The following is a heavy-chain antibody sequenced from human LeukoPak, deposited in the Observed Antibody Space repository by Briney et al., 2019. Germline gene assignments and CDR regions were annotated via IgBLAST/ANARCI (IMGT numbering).Heavy chain of an antibody. D-gene: IGHD3-10*01. J-gene: IGHJ6*03. V-gene: IGHV4-59*04. CDR3: ASVRRGFGESSKYYAYYYMGV. Sequence: PGGSLRLSCAASGFTFSDYYMSWIRQPPGKGLEWIGNIYYSGSTYYNPSLKSRVTISLDTSKNQFSLKLSSVTAADTAVYYCASVRRGFGESSKYYAYYYMGVWGKGTTVTISS. CDR1: GFTFSDYY. CDR2: IYYSGST.